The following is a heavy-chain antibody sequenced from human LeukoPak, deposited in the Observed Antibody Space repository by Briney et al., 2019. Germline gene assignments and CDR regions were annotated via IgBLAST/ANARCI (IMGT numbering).Heavy chain of an antibody. J-gene: IGHJ4*02. D-gene: IGHD3-3*01. CDR3: ARQGSGYSRFDY. Sequence: PSETLSLTCAVYGGSFSGYYWSWIRQPPGKGLEWIGEINHSGSTNYNPSLKSRVTISVDTSKNQFSLKLSSVTAADTAVYYCARQGSGYSRFDYWGQGTLVTVSS. V-gene: IGHV4-34*01. CDR1: GGSFSGYY. CDR2: INHSGST.